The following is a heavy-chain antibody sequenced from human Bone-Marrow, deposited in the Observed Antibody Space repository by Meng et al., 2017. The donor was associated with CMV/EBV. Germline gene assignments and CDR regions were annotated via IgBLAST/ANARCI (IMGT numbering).Heavy chain of an antibody. D-gene: IGHD3-22*01. CDR3: ARDRSSLNYYDSSCYYPYYYGMDV. Sequence: SLKISCAASGFTFDDYAMHWVRQAPGKGLEWVSGISWNSGSIGYADSVKGRFTISRDNAKNSLYLQMNSLRAEDTALYYCARDRSSLNYYDSSCYYPYYYGMDVWGQGTTVTVSS. V-gene: IGHV3-9*01. CDR1: GFTFDDYA. J-gene: IGHJ6*02. CDR2: ISWNSGSI.